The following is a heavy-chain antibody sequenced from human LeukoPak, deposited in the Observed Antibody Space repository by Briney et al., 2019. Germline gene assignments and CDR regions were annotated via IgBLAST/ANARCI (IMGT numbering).Heavy chain of an antibody. CDR1: GYSISSGYY. Sequence: SESLSLTCAVSGYSISSGYYWGWIRPPPGKGREWIGSIYHSGSTYYNPSLKSRVTISVDTSKNQFSLNLSSVTAADTAVYYCASKPFLSGSFDYWGQGTLVTVSS. D-gene: IGHD1-26*01. CDR3: ASKPFLSGSFDY. CDR2: IYHSGST. J-gene: IGHJ4*02. V-gene: IGHV4-38-2*01.